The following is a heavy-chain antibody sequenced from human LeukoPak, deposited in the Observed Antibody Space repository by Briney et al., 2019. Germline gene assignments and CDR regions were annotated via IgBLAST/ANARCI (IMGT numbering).Heavy chain of an antibody. Sequence: ASVKVSCKTSGDTFTSYDINWVRQATGQGLEWMGLMNPNSGNTNNPQKFQGRVTLTRDTSIGTAYMELSSLRSEDTAVYYCARGGTLVQGVTILPGMDVWGQGTTVTVSS. CDR3: ARGGTLVQGVTILPGMDV. CDR2: MNPNSGNT. J-gene: IGHJ6*02. CDR1: GDTFTSYD. D-gene: IGHD3-10*01. V-gene: IGHV1-8*01.